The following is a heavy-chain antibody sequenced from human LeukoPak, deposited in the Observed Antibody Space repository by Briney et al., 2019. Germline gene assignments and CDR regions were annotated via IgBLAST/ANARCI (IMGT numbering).Heavy chain of an antibody. J-gene: IGHJ6*03. CDR2: ISGSGGST. D-gene: IGHD2-2*01. V-gene: IGHV3-23*01. CDR3: AKVGIVVVPAVYYMDV. CDR1: GFTFSSYA. Sequence: GGSLRLSCAASGFTFSSYAMSWVRQAPGKGLEWVSAISGSGGSTYYADSVKGRFTISRDNSKNTLYLQMNSLRAEDTAVYYCAKVGIVVVPAVYYMDVWGKGTTVTVSS.